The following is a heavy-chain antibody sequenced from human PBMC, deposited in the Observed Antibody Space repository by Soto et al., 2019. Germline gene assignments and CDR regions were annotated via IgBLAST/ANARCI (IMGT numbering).Heavy chain of an antibody. CDR1: GGSISSYY. V-gene: IGHV4-4*07. Sequence: SETLSLTCTVSGGSISSYYWSWIRQPAGKGLEGIGRIYTSGSTNYNPSLESRVTMSIDTSKNQFSLKLSSVTAADTAVDYFARDHRRFLEWSYVNWFDPWGQGTRVTVSS. CDR2: IYTSGST. D-gene: IGHD3-3*01. J-gene: IGHJ5*02. CDR3: ARDHRRFLEWSYVNWFDP.